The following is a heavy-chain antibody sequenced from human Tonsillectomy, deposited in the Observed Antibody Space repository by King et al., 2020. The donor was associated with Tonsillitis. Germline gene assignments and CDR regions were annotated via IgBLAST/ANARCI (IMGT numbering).Heavy chain of an antibody. V-gene: IGHV3-72*01. CDR1: GFTLSDHY. J-gene: IGHJ6*02. D-gene: IGHD3-10*01. Sequence: QLVESGGGLVQPGGSLRLSCAGSGFTLSDHYMDWVRQAPGKGLEWVGRSRGRAHSYTTEYAASVKGRFTISRDDSKNSLFLQMNSLKTDDTAIYYCVRGSLANKGGPNYYGLDVWGQGTTVTVSS. CDR2: SRGRAHSYTT. CDR3: VRGSLANKGGPNYYGLDV.